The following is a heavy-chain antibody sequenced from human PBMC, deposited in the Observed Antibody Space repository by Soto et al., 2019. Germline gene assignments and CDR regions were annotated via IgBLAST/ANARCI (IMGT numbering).Heavy chain of an antibody. V-gene: IGHV3-74*01. CDR1: GFTFSRYW. CDR2: INSDGSST. J-gene: IGHJ6*02. CDR3: ARAGPLGTYYYYGMDV. Sequence: GGSLRLSCAASGFTFSRYWMHWVRQAPGKGLVWVSRINSDGSSTSYADSVKGRFTISRDNAKNTLYLQMNSLRAEDTAVYYCARAGPLGTYYYYGMDVWGQGTTVTVSS. D-gene: IGHD7-27*01.